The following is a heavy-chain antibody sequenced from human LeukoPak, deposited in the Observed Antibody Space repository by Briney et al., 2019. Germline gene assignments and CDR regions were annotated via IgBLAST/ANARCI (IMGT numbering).Heavy chain of an antibody. CDR3: ARESAAGPYDY. CDR2: FYYSGST. CDR1: GGSISSYY. J-gene: IGHJ4*02. D-gene: IGHD6-13*01. V-gene: IGHV4-59*01. Sequence: SETLSLTCTVSGGSISSYYWSWIRQPPGKGLEWIGYFYYSGSTNYNPSLKSRVTISVDTSKNQFSLKLTSLTAADTAVYYCARESAAGPYDYWGQGTLVTVSS.